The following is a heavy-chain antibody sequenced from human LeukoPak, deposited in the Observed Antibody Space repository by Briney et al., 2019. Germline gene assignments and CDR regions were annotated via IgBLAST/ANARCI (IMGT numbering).Heavy chain of an antibody. Sequence: SETLSLTCAVYGGSFNGYYWSWIRQPPGKGLEWIGEINHSGSTNYNPSLKSRVTVSVDTSKNQFSLKLSSVTAADTAVYYCARVDYDILTGYYKSVDYWGQGTLVTVSS. CDR1: GGSFNGYY. J-gene: IGHJ4*02. CDR2: INHSGST. V-gene: IGHV4-34*01. CDR3: ARVDYDILTGYYKSVDY. D-gene: IGHD3-9*01.